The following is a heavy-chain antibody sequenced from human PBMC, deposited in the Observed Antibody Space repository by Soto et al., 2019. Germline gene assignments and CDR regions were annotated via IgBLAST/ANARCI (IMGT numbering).Heavy chain of an antibody. CDR1: GYTFTKYG. V-gene: IGHV1-18*01. CDR3: ARKMAGIRGEYEP. J-gene: IGHJ5*02. D-gene: IGHD3-10*01. Sequence: QVQLVQSGAEVKNPGASVKVSCKTSGYTFTKYGVGWVRQARGQGLEWMGWISGSSGNANYAEKVQGRITLTTDTSTSTAYIELPTLSPVDTDVYSCARKMAGIRGEYEPCGKGTLVTVSS. CDR2: ISGSSGNA.